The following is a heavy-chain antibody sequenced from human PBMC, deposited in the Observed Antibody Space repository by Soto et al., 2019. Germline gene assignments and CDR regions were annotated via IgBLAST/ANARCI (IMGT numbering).Heavy chain of an antibody. D-gene: IGHD6-13*01. Sequence: LSLTCTVSGGSISSYYWSWIRQPPGKGLEWIGYIYYSGSTNYNPSLKSRVTISVDTSKNQFSLKLSSVTAADTAVYYCARETAAAGMNWFDPWGQGTLVTVSS. J-gene: IGHJ5*02. CDR3: ARETAAAGMNWFDP. CDR2: IYYSGST. CDR1: GGSISSYY. V-gene: IGHV4-59*01.